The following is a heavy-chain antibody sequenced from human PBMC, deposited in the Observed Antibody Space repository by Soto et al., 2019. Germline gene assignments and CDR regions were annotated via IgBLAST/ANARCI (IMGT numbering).Heavy chain of an antibody. Sequence: QVQLVQSGAEVKKPGSSVKVSCKASGGTFSSYAISWVRQAPGQGLEWMGGIIPIFGTANYAQKFQGRVTITADESTSTAYMELSSLSSEDTAVYYCARVGVVVVTAILGYYYGMDVWGQGTTVTVSS. D-gene: IGHD2-21*02. CDR3: ARVGVVVVTAILGYYYGMDV. CDR1: GGTFSSYA. CDR2: IIPIFGTA. V-gene: IGHV1-69*01. J-gene: IGHJ6*02.